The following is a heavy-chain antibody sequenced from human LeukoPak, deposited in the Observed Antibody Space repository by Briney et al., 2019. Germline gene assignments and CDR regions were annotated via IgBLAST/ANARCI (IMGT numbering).Heavy chain of an antibody. Sequence: SETLSLTCTVSGASINSHYWSWIRQPPGKGLQWIGDIYYSERTNYNPSLRSRVTISVDTSKNQLSLKLTSVLAADTAMYYCVRRDNTGWNYFDHWGQGILATVSS. CDR2: IYYSERT. CDR1: GASINSHY. CDR3: VRRDNTGWNYFDH. D-gene: IGHD6-19*01. J-gene: IGHJ4*02. V-gene: IGHV4-59*08.